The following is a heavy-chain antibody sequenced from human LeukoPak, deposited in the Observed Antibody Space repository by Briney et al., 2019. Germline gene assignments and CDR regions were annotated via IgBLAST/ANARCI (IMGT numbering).Heavy chain of an antibody. CDR2: INHSGST. CDR3: ARGRIVVLVAATRGPSSYGMDV. V-gene: IGHV4-34*01. J-gene: IGHJ6*02. CDR1: GGSFSGYY. D-gene: IGHD2-15*01. Sequence: PSETLSLTCAVYGGSFSGYYWSWIRHPPGKGLEWIGEINHSGSTNYNPSLKSRVTISVDTSKIQFSLKLSSVTAADTAVYYCARGRIVVLVAATRGPSSYGMDVWGQGTTVTVSS.